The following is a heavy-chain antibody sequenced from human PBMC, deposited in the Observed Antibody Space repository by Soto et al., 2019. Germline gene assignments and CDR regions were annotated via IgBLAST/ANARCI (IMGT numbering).Heavy chain of an antibody. D-gene: IGHD2-15*01. V-gene: IGHV3-48*02. CDR3: AGARCYDGTCYSASDS. CDR1: GFSFSTYN. J-gene: IGHJ5*01. Sequence: GGSLRLSCAASGFSFSTYNMDWVRQAPGKGPEWIAYISTTSFTIYYAESVKGRFTISRDNDRNSLYLGMNSLRDEDTAVYYCAGARCYDGTCYSASDSWGPGTMVTV. CDR2: ISTTSFTI.